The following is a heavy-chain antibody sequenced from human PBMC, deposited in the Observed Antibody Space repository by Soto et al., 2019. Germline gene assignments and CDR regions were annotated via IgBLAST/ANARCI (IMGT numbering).Heavy chain of an antibody. D-gene: IGHD3-22*01. J-gene: IGHJ3*02. Sequence: QVPLVQSGAEVKKPGASVKVSCKASGYTFTSYGISWVRQAPGQGVEWMGWISAYNGNTNYAQKLQGRVTMTTDTSTSTAYMELRSLKSDDTAVYYCARGYYYDSSGLPHFDIWGQGTMVTVSS. V-gene: IGHV1-18*01. CDR2: ISAYNGNT. CDR1: GYTFTSYG. CDR3: ARGYYYDSSGLPHFDI.